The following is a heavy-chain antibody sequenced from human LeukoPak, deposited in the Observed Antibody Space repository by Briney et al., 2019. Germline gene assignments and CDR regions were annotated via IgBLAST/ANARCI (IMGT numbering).Heavy chain of an antibody. J-gene: IGHJ3*02. D-gene: IGHD2-2*01. CDR1: GGSISSSSYY. V-gene: IGHV4-39*07. Sequence: SETLSLTCTVSGGSISSSSYYWGWIRQPPGKGLEWIGSIYYSGSTYYNPSLKSRVTISVDTSKNQFSLKLSSVTAADTAVYYCARDCSSTSCPDIWGQGTMVTVSS. CDR2: IYYSGST. CDR3: ARDCSSTSCPDI.